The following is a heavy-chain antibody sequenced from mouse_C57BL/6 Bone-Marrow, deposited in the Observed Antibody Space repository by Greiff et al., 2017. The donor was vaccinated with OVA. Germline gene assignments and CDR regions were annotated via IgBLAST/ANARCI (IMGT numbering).Heavy chain of an antibody. V-gene: IGHV5-4*01. J-gene: IGHJ1*03. Sequence: EVKLMESGGGLVKPGGSLKLSCAASGFTFSSYAMSWVRQTPEKRLEWVATISDGGSYTYYPDNVKGRFTISRDNAKNNLYLQMSHLKSEDTAMYYCARDRAGTPDCDVWGTGTTVTVSS. D-gene: IGHD3-3*01. CDR2: ISDGGSYT. CDR1: GFTFSSYA. CDR3: ARDRAGTPDCDV.